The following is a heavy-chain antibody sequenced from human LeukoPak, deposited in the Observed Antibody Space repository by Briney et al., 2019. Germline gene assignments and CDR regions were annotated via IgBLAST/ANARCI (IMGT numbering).Heavy chain of an antibody. V-gene: IGHV4-4*09. CDR3: ARPGQSSWWVYFNY. D-gene: IGHD2-15*01. CDR2: VHTSGST. CDR1: GGSSSGYY. J-gene: IGHJ4*02. Sequence: SETLSLTCTVPGGSSSGYYWTWIRQPPGKGLEWIGCVHTSGSTDYNPSLKNRVTMSVDVSKNQFSLRLSSVTAADTAVYYCARPGQSSWWVYFNYWGQGTPVTVSS.